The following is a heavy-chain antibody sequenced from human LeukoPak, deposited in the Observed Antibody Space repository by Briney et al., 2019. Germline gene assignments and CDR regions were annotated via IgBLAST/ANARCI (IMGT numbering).Heavy chain of an antibody. D-gene: IGHD3-10*01. CDR3: AIDRGFGESYYFDY. J-gene: IGHJ4*02. Sequence: GGSLRLSCAASGFTFDDYGMSWVRQAPGKGLEWVSGINWNGGSTGYADSVKGRFTISRDNAKNSLYLQMNSLRAEDTALYYCAIDRGFGESYYFDYWGQGTLVTVSS. V-gene: IGHV3-20*04. CDR2: INWNGGST. CDR1: GFTFDDYG.